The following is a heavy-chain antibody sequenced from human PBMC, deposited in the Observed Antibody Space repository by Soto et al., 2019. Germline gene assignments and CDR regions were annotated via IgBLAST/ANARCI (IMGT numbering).Heavy chain of an antibody. CDR1: GYIFTGYY. D-gene: IGHD3-9*01. Sequence: ASVKVSCKASGYIFTGYYIQWVRQAPGQGLEWMVCINTKTGGTKYAQKFQGRVTRTRDTSINTAYMEVSRLRSDDTAVYYCATDKVAFDMWGQGTMVTVSS. J-gene: IGHJ3*02. V-gene: IGHV1-2*02. CDR3: ATDKVAFDM. CDR2: INTKTGGT.